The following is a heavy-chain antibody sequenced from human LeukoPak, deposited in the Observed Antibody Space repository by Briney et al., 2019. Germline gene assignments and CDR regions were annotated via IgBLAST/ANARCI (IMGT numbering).Heavy chain of an antibody. Sequence: PGGSLRLSCAASGFAFSYYTMNWVRQAPGKRLEWVSCISRSGSPIYYADSVKGRFTISRDTGKNSLYLQMNSLRAEDTAVYYCARDKGDTSGYPIFDYWGQGALVTVSS. D-gene: IGHD3-22*01. V-gene: IGHV3-48*04. J-gene: IGHJ4*02. CDR1: GFAFSYYT. CDR3: ARDKGDTSGYPIFDY. CDR2: ISRSGSPI.